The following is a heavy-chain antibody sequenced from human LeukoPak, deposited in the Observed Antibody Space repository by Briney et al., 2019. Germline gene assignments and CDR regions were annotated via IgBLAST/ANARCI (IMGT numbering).Heavy chain of an antibody. CDR3: AREGSSAFDF. CDR1: GDSVSTNSAA. Sequence: SQTLSLTCAISGDSVSTNSAAWTWISQSPSKGLEWLGRTYYRSKWYYDYALSMKGRITINSDTSKNQFSLHLNSVTPEDTAVYYCAREGSSAFDFWGQGTLVTVSS. D-gene: IGHD1-26*01. J-gene: IGHJ4*02. CDR2: TYYRSKWYY. V-gene: IGHV6-1*01.